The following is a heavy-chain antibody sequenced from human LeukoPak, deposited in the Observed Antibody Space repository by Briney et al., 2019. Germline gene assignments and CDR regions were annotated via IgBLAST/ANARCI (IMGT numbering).Heavy chain of an antibody. V-gene: IGHV3-48*01. CDR2: ISSSSSTI. D-gene: IGHD6-19*01. CDR3: ARAYGIAVAGLLDY. J-gene: IGHJ4*02. CDR1: GFTFSSYS. Sequence: GGSLRLSCAASGFTFSSYSMNWVRQAPGKGLEWVSYISSSSSTIYYADSVKGRSTISRDNAKNSLYLQMNSLRAEDTAVYYCARAYGIAVAGLLDYWGQGTLVTVSS.